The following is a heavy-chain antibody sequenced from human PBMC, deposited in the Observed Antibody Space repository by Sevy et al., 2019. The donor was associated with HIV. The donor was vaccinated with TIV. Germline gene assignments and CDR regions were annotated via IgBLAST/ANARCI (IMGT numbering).Heavy chain of an antibody. D-gene: IGHD3-22*01. CDR3: ATTKDYYESSGDPFDY. CDR2: FDPEDAKT. J-gene: IGHJ4*02. V-gene: IGHV1-24*01. Sequence: ASVKVSCKVSGYTLTQLSMHWVRLTPGKGLEWMASFDPEDAKTVYSQKFQGRLPMTEDTSTHTAYMELSSLRSEDTAVYYCATTKDYYESSGDPFDYWGQGTLVTVSS. CDR1: GYTLTQLS.